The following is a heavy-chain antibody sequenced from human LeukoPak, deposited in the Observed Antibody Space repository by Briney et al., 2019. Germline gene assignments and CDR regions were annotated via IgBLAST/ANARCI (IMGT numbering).Heavy chain of an antibody. V-gene: IGHV3-53*01. CDR2: IYSGGST. J-gene: IGHJ4*02. CDR3: ARSFYGSGSYYLDY. CDR1: GFTFSSYA. Sequence: GGSLRLSCAGSGFTFSSYAMHWVRQAPGKGLEWVSVIYSGGSTYYADSVKGRFTISRDNSKNTLYLQMNSLRAEDTAVYYCARSFYGSGSYYLDYWGQGTLVTVSS. D-gene: IGHD3-10*01.